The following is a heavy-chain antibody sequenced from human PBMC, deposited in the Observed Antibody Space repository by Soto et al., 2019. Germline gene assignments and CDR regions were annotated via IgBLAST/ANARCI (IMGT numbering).Heavy chain of an antibody. CDR3: ARDQNGTPLLSSYRAV. Sequence: ASVKVSCKASGYTFTSYYMHWVRQAPGQGLEWMGIINPSGGSTSYAQKFQGRVTMTRDTSTSTVYMELSSLRSEDTAVYYCARDQNGTPLLSSYRAVGGKGTTAPVS. V-gene: IGHV1-46*03. CDR1: GYTFTSYY. CDR2: INPSGGST. J-gene: IGHJ6*03. D-gene: IGHD1-1*01.